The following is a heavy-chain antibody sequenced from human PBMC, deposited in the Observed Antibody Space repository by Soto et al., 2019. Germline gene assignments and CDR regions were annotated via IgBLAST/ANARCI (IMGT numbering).Heavy chain of an antibody. Sequence: GASVKVSCKASGYTFTGYYMHWVRQAPGQGLEWMGWINPNSGDTNYAQKFQGRVTMTSDMSTSTAYMELTSLRSDDTAVYYCARNGVGATTNFGHWGQGTLVTVSS. CDR1: GYTFTGYY. J-gene: IGHJ4*02. D-gene: IGHD1-26*01. V-gene: IGHV1-2*02. CDR3: ARNGVGATTNFGH. CDR2: INPNSGDT.